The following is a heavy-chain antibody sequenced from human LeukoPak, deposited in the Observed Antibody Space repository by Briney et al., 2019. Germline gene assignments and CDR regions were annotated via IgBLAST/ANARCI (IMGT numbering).Heavy chain of an antibody. CDR2: VSSSISYI. V-gene: IGHV3-21*01. J-gene: IGHJ4*02. D-gene: IGHD6-19*01. Sequence: GRSRRLACEAAGFTFSSYCMNWDRPAPGNVREWVSSVSSSISYIFYADSVKGRFTISRDNAKNSLYLQMNSLRAEDTAVYYCARVDTPYGIAVGVYWGQGTLVTVSS. CDR1: GFTFSSYC. CDR3: ARVDTPYGIAVGVY.